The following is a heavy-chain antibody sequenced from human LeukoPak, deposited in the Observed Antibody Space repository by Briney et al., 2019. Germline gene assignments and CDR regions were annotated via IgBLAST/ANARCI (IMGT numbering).Heavy chain of an antibody. CDR2: IKQDGSET. Sequence: GGSLRLSCAASGFTISDNWMTWVRQAPGQGLELVANIKQDGSETTYVDSVKGRFTITRDNAKNSIFLKTTSPRVEDMAMRYCVRDGGPDWYDPWGQGTLVSVSS. D-gene: IGHD3-16*01. V-gene: IGHV3-7*01. CDR1: GFTISDNW. CDR3: VRDGGPDWYDP. J-gene: IGHJ5*02.